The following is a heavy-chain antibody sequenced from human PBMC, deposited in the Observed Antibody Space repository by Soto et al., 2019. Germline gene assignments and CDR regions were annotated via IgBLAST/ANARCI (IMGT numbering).Heavy chain of an antibody. J-gene: IGHJ6*03. D-gene: IGHD6-13*01. Sequence: QVQLVQSGAEVKKPGASVKVSCKASGYTFTSYDINCVRQATGQGLQWMGWMKANGGNTGYAQKLQGRVTTTRTTSISTAYMELTSLRSEDTAVYYCARGPGSWYYYDMDVWGKGTTVSVSS. CDR3: ARGPGSWYYYDMDV. CDR1: GYTFTSYD. V-gene: IGHV1-8*01. CDR2: MKANGGNT.